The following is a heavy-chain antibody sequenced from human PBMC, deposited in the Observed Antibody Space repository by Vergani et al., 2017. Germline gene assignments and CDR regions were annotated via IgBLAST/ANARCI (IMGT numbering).Heavy chain of an antibody. J-gene: IGHJ2*01. Sequence: QVQLQESGPGLVKPSQTLSLPCTVSGGSISSGGYYWSWIRQHPGKGLEWIGYIYYSGSTYYNPSLKSRVTISLDTFKNPFSLKLSSVTAADTAVYYCARDKRDPKVPSYWYFDLWGRGTLVTVSS. CDR2: IYYSGST. D-gene: IGHD4/OR15-4a*01. CDR1: GGSISSGGYY. V-gene: IGHV4-31*03. CDR3: ARDKRDPKVPSYWYFDL.